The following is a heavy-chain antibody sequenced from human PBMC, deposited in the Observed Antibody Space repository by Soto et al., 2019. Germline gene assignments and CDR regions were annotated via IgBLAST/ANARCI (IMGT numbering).Heavy chain of an antibody. CDR3: TRGTATGRDFDY. V-gene: IGHV3-72*01. CDR1: GFTFSDRY. Sequence: EVHLVESGGGLVQPGGSLRLSCAASGFTFSDRYMDWVRQAPGKGLEWVGRARNKANSYTTEYAASVKGRFTISRDESKNSLYLQMDSLKTEDTGVYYCTRGTATGRDFDYWGQGTLVTVSS. D-gene: IGHD2-21*02. CDR2: ARNKANSYTT. J-gene: IGHJ4*02.